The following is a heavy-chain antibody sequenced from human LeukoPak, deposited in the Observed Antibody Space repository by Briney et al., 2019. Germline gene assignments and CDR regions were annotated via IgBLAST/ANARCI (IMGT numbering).Heavy chain of an antibody. CDR3: AKDYGYSSSWYDY. CDR2: ISWNSASV. D-gene: IGHD6-13*01. CDR1: GFTIDDYG. V-gene: IGHV3-9*01. J-gene: IGHJ4*02. Sequence: GGSLRLSCEASGFTIDDYGMHWVRQAPGKGLEWVSTISWNSASVGYVDSVKGRFTISRDNAKKTLYLQMNSLRPEDTALYYCAKDYGYSSSWYDYWGQGTLVTVSS.